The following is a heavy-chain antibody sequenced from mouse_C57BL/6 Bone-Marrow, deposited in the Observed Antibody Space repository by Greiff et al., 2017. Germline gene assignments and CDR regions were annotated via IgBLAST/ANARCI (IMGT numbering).Heavy chain of an antibody. CDR3: ARHETQFITTVVGYFDV. Sequence: VKLVESGAELVKPGASVQLSCKASGYTFTEYTIHWVKQRSGQCLEWIVWFYPGSGSIKYNEKFKDKATLTADKSSSTVYMELSRLTSEDSAVYFGARHETQFITTVVGYFDVWGTGTTVTVSS. J-gene: IGHJ1*03. V-gene: IGHV1-62-2*01. CDR2: FYPGSGSI. CDR1: GYTFTEYT. D-gene: IGHD1-1*01.